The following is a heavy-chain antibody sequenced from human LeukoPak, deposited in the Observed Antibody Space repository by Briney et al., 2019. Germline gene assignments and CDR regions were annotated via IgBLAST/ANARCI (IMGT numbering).Heavy chain of an antibody. CDR3: AKVVGTSGWYFDY. J-gene: IGHJ4*02. CDR1: GFTFSNYA. Sequence: GGSLRLSCAASGFTFSNYAMSWVRQAPGKGLEWVSGITGRSTYYADSVKGRSTISRDISKNTLYVQMNSLRAEDTAVYYCAKVVGTSGWYFDYWGQGTLVTVSS. V-gene: IGHV3-23*01. CDR2: ITGRST. D-gene: IGHD1-1*01.